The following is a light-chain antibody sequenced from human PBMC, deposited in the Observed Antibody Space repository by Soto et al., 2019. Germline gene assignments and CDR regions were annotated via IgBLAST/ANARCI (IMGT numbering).Light chain of an antibody. CDR3: TAYPSINTYV. CDR1: SSDVAGYNF. J-gene: IGLJ1*01. Sequence: QSALTQPASVSGSPGQSITISCTGTSSDVAGYNFVSWYQQHPGKAPKLIIYDVSYRPSGVSSRFFGSKSGNTATLTISGLQSEDEADYYCTAYPSINTYVFGTGTQVTVL. CDR2: DVS. V-gene: IGLV2-14*01.